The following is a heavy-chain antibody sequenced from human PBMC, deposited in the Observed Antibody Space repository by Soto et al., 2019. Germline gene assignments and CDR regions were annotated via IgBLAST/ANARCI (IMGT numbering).Heavy chain of an antibody. J-gene: IGHJ1*01. CDR1: GFTFDDYA. V-gene: IGHV3-9*01. Sequence: EVQLVESGGGLVQPGRSLRLSCAASGFTFDDYAMHWVRQAPGKGLEWVSGISWNSGSIGYADSVKGRFTISRDNAKNSLYLQMNSLRAEDTALYYCAMGGIASTMGGAEYFQHWGQGTLVTVSS. D-gene: IGHD6-13*01. CDR2: ISWNSGSI. CDR3: AMGGIASTMGGAEYFQH.